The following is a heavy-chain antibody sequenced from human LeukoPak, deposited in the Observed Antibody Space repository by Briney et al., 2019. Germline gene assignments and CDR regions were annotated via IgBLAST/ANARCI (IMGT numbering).Heavy chain of an antibody. CDR2: ISGSGGST. D-gene: IGHD3-22*01. V-gene: IGHV3-23*01. CDR3: AKVGGLLPFDN. J-gene: IGHJ4*02. CDR1: GFTFSSYA. Sequence: GGSLRLSCVASGFTFSSYAMTWVRQAPGKRLEWVSTISGSGGSTYYADSVKGRFTISRDNSKNTLYLQMSSLRAEDTALYYCAKVGGLLPFDNWGQGTLVTVSS.